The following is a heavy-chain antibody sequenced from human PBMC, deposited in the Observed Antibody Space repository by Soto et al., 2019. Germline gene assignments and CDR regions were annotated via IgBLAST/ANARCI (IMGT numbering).Heavy chain of an antibody. D-gene: IGHD3-3*02. V-gene: IGHV4-34*01. CDR3: ARVVRHFWTGTTSGFDY. CDR2: INHSGST. Sequence: QVQLQQWGAGLLKPSETLSLTCAVYGGSFSGYYWSWIRQPPGKGLEWIVEINHSGSTNYNPSLSSRVTISVDTSKNQFSLKLSSVTAADTAVYYCARVVRHFWTGTTSGFDYWGQGTLVTVSS. CDR1: GGSFSGYY. J-gene: IGHJ4*02.